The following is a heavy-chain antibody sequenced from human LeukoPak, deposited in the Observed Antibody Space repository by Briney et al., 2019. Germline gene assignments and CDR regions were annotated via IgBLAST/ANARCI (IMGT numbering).Heavy chain of an antibody. CDR3: ASDYSVTWTAFDF. CDR2: NSGGGGDT. Sequence: GGSLRLSCAASGFTFSSYAMSWVRQAPGKGLEWVSGNSGGGGDTFYADSVKGRFTISRDNSKNTLFLQMNSLRAEDTAVYYCASDYSVTWTAFDFWGQGAPVTVSS. J-gene: IGHJ4*02. V-gene: IGHV3-23*01. CDR1: GFTFSSYA. D-gene: IGHD5/OR15-5a*01.